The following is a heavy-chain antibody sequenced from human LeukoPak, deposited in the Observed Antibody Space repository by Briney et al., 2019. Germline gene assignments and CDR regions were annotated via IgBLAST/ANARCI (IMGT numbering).Heavy chain of an antibody. D-gene: IGHD5-18*01. CDR1: GYTFTSYY. CDR3: ARVSGYSYGRFFDY. CDR2: INPSGGST. J-gene: IGHJ4*02. V-gene: IGHV1-46*01. Sequence: ASVKVSCKASGYTFTSYYIYWVRQSPGQGLEWMGLINPSGGSTRYAQKFQGRVTMTRDTSTSTVYMELSSLRSEDTAVYYCARVSGYSYGRFFDYWGQGTLVTVSS.